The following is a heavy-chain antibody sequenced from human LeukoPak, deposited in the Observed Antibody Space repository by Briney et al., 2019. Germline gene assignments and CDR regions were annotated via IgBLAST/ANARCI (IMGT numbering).Heavy chain of an antibody. J-gene: IGHJ4*02. CDR2: IYYSGST. D-gene: IGHD3-22*01. Sequence: SETLSLTCTVSGGSISSSSYYWGWIRQPPGKGLEWIGSIYYSGSTYYNPSLKSRVTISVDTSKNQFSLKLSSVSAADTAVYYCARHDEDDSSGYYPDYWGQGTLVTVSS. CDR1: GGSISSSSYY. V-gene: IGHV4-39*01. CDR3: ARHDEDDSSGYYPDY.